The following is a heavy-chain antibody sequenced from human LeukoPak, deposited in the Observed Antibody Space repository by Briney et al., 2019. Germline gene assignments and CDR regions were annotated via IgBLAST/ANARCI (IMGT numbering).Heavy chain of an antibody. Sequence: GGSLRLSCAASGFTFSSYSMNWVRQAPGKGLEWVAFIRYDGSNKYYADSVKGRFTISRDNSKNTLYLQMNSLRAEDTAVYYCAKDLGMVDAMEGYFDYWGQGTLVNVSS. CDR2: IRYDGSNK. D-gene: IGHD2-8*01. CDR3: AKDLGMVDAMEGYFDY. CDR1: GFTFSSYS. V-gene: IGHV3-30*02. J-gene: IGHJ4*02.